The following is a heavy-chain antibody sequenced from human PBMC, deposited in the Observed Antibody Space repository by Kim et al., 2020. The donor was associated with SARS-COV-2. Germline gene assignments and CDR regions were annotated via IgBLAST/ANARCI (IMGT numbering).Heavy chain of an antibody. CDR3: AKETYYYDSSGYYGDY. D-gene: IGHD3-22*01. Sequence: SGKGRFTVSRDNSKNTLYLQMNSLRAEDTAVYYCAKETYYYDSSGYYGDYWGQGTLVTVSS. J-gene: IGHJ4*02. V-gene: IGHV3-23*01.